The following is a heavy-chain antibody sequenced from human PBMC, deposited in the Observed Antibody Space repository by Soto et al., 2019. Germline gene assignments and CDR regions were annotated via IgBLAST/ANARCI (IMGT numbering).Heavy chain of an antibody. CDR3: ARHHRSVVADTNRWFDA. D-gene: IGHD3-22*01. J-gene: IGHJ5*02. Sequence: QLQLQASGPGLVKPAETLSLTCTVSGGSVITTSYSWGWIRRPPGKGLEWLGCIYHSGSTYYNPSLKRRGTTSVDTSESRCALKRSSVTAADTAGDYCARHHRSVVADTNRWFDAGGPGILVTVSS. CDR2: IYHSGST. V-gene: IGHV4-39*01. CDR1: GGSVITTSYS.